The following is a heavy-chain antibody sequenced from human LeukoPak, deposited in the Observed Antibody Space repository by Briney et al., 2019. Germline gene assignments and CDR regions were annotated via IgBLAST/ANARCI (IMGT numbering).Heavy chain of an antibody. CDR2: INHSGST. D-gene: IGHD3-10*01. V-gene: IGHV4-34*01. CDR1: GGSFSGYY. Sequence: SETLSLTCAVYGGSFSGYYWSWIRQPPGKGLEWIGEINHSGSTNYTPSLKSRVTISVDTSKNQFSLKLSSVTAADTAVYYCARIDYYGSGSSPIWGQGTMVTVSS. J-gene: IGHJ3*02. CDR3: ARIDYYGSGSSPI.